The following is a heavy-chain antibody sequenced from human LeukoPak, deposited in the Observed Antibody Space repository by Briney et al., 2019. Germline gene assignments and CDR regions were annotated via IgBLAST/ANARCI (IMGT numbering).Heavy chain of an antibody. J-gene: IGHJ4*02. CDR2: TSGSGGST. V-gene: IGHV3-23*01. CDR3: AKVGRYCSGGSCYFDY. CDR1: GFTFSSYA. D-gene: IGHD2-15*01. Sequence: GGSLRLSCAASGFTFSSYAMSWVRQAPGKGLEWVSATSGSGGSTYYTDSVKGRFTISRDNSKNTLYLQMNSLRAEDTAVYYCAKVGRYCSGGSCYFDYWGQGTLVTVSS.